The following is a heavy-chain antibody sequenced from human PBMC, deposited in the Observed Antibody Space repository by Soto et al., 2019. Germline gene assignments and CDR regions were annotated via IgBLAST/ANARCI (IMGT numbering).Heavy chain of an antibody. Sequence: QVQMRQSGPGLVKPSQTLSLKCSVSGGSIGSRDYYWSWIRQHPEKGLEWIGSIYYNGNTDYNPSLRGRPTISLDASMKEFSLKLTSVTAADTAVYYCARDKGGAALKGSGMDVWGQGTTVTVS. V-gene: IGHV4-31*02. D-gene: IGHD2-8*01. CDR2: IYYNGNT. J-gene: IGHJ6*02. CDR3: ARDKGGAALKGSGMDV. CDR1: GGSIGSRDYY.